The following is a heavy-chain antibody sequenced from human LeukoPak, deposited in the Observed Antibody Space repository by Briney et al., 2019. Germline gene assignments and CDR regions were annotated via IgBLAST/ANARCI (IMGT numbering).Heavy chain of an antibody. J-gene: IGHJ4*02. CDR1: GGSISSSSYY. V-gene: IGHV4-39*01. CDR3: ASPWGGRVDY. CDR2: IYYSGST. D-gene: IGHD3-16*01. Sequence: TSETLSLTCTVSGGSISSSSYYWGWIRQPPGKGLEWIGSIYYSGSTYYNPSLKSRVTISVDTSKNQFSLKLSSVTAADTAVYYCASPWGGRVDYWGQGTLVTVSS.